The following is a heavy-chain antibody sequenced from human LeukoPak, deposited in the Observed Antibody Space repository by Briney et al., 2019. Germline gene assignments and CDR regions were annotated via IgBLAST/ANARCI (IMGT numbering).Heavy chain of an antibody. D-gene: IGHD3-3*01. V-gene: IGHV1-2*02. CDR2: INTKTGRT. Sequence: GASVSVSCKTSGYTFTDYYIHCVRQAPGQGLECMGWINTKTGRTSFARTFQGRVTLTRDPSIPTVYMDMPSLTSDDTAIYFCARADFIDAGPYVIAPWGQGTLVTVSS. CDR3: ARADFIDAGPYVIAP. CDR1: GYTFTDYY. J-gene: IGHJ5*02.